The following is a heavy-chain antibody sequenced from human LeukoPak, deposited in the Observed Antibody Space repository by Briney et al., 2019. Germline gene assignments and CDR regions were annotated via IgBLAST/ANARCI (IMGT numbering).Heavy chain of an antibody. V-gene: IGHV4-59*12. Sequence: SETLSLTCTVSGGSISRYYWSWIRQPPGKGLEWIGYIYYSGSTNYNPSLKSRVTISVDTSKNQFSLKLSSVTAADTAVYYCAKGYCSSTSCYQAPNFDYWGQGTLVTVSS. J-gene: IGHJ4*02. D-gene: IGHD2-2*01. CDR3: AKGYCSSTSCYQAPNFDY. CDR2: IYYSGST. CDR1: GGSISRYY.